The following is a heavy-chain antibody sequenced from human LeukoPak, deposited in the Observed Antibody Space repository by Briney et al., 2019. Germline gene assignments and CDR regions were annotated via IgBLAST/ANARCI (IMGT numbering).Heavy chain of an antibody. V-gene: IGHV3-23*01. CDR3: ARVGVRGSSSWHYYYYMDV. D-gene: IGHD6-13*01. J-gene: IGHJ6*03. CDR2: ISGSGDDT. Sequence: GGSLRLSCVASGFTFSYYAMSWVRQAPGKGLEWVSTISGSGDDTYYADSVKGRFTISRDNSKNTLYLQMNSLRAEDTAVYYCARVGVRGSSSWHYYYYMDVWGKGTTVTVSS. CDR1: GFTFSYYA.